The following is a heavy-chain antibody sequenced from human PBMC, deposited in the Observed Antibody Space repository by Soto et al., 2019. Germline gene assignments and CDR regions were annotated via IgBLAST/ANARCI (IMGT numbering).Heavy chain of an antibody. J-gene: IGHJ6*02. V-gene: IGHV1-69*13. CDR1: GGTFSSYA. Sequence: SVKVSCKASGGTFSSYAISWVRQAPGQGLEWMGGIIPIFGTANYAQKFQGRVTITADESTSTAYMELSSLRSEDTAVYYCANFFAGNYYGMDVWGQGTTVTFSS. CDR3: ANFFAGNYYGMDV. CDR2: IIPIFGTA. D-gene: IGHD3-3*01.